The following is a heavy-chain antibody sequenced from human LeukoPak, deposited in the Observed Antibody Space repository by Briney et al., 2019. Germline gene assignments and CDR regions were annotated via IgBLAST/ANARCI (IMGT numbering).Heavy chain of an antibody. CDR2: IYYSGST. V-gene: IGHV4-59*08. CDR3: AATVEMATNDAFDI. Sequence: SETLSLTCTVSGGSISSYYWSWIRQPPGKGLEWIGYIYYSGSTNYNPSLKSRVTISVDTSKNQLFLKLSSVTAADTAVYYCAATVEMATNDAFDIWGQGTMVTVSS. D-gene: IGHD5-24*01. CDR1: GGSISSYY. J-gene: IGHJ3*02.